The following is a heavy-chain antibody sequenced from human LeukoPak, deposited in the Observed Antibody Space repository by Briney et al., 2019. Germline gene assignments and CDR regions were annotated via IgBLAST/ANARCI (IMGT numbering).Heavy chain of an antibody. D-gene: IGHD3-9*01. CDR1: GGSILSSSYY. J-gene: IGHJ4*01. CDR2: IYYSGTT. CDR3: ARERGSLTGYLSIDY. Sequence: SETLSLTCTVSGGSILSSSYYWGWIRQPPGKGLEWIGSIYYSGTTYYNPSLKSRVTISVDTSKNQFSLKLSSVTAADTAVYYCARERGSLTGYLSIDYWGHGTLVTVSS. V-gene: IGHV4-39*07.